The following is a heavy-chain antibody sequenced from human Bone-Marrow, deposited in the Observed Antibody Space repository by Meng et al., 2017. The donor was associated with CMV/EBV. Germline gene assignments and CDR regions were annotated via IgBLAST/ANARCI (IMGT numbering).Heavy chain of an antibody. CDR2: IKQDGSEK. D-gene: IGHD1-1*01. CDR3: ARRPGYIDY. CDR1: GFTFSSYW. Sequence: GGPLRLSCAASGFTFSSYWMSWVRQAPGKGLEWVANIKQDGSEKYYVDSVKGRFTISRDNSKNTLYLQMNSLRSEDTAVYYCARRPGYIDYWGQGTLVTVSS. J-gene: IGHJ4*02. V-gene: IGHV3-7*01.